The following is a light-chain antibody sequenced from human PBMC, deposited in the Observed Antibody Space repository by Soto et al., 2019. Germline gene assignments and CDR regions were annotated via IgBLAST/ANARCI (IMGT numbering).Light chain of an antibody. CDR1: QSVSSSY. CDR3: QQYGSSPRT. J-gene: IGKJ2*01. V-gene: IGKV3-20*01. CDR2: DAS. Sequence: EIVLTQSPGTLSLSPGERATLSCRASQSVSSSYLAWYQQKPGQAPRLFIYDASSRATGIPDRFSGSGSGTDFTLTISRLEPEEFAVYYCQQYGSSPRTCGQGTKLEIK.